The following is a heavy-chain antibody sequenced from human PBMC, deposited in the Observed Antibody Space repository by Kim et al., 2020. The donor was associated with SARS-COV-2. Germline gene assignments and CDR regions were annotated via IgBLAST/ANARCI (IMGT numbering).Heavy chain of an antibody. CDR2: IYYSGST. J-gene: IGHJ6*04. V-gene: IGHV4-39*01. CDR1: GGSISSTSYY. D-gene: IGHD2-2*01. CDR3: ARYCSTTSCYGAMDV. Sequence: SETLSLTCIVSGGSISSTSYYWGWIRQPPGKGLEWIGTIYYSGSTYYNPSLKSRVTISVDTSNNQFSLKLSSVTAADTSMYYCARYCSTTSCYGAMDVWGKGTTVTVSS.